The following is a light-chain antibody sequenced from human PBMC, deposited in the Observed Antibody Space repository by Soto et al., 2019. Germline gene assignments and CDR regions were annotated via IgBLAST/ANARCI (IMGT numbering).Light chain of an antibody. J-gene: IGKJ5*01. Sequence: DIQMTQSPSSLSTSIGDRVTITCRASQRINIYLNWYRQKPGKAPELLIYSASNLQSGVPSRFSGSGSGTDFTLTISGLQPEDFATYYCQQSFSTPTFGQGTRLEN. CDR2: SAS. CDR1: QRINIY. CDR3: QQSFSTPT. V-gene: IGKV1-39*01.